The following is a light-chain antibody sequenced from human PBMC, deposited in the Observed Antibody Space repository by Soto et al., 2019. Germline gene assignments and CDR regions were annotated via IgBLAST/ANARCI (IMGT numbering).Light chain of an antibody. V-gene: IGLV2-8*01. CDR1: SSDIGAYNY. J-gene: IGLJ3*02. CDR2: EVS. CDR3: SSYAGSNDRWV. Sequence: QSALTQPPSASGSPGQSVTISCTATSSDIGAYNYVSWYQQHPGKAPKLMIHEVSKRPSGVPDRFSGSKSGNTASLTVSGLQAEDEADYYCSSYAGSNDRWVFGGGTQLT.